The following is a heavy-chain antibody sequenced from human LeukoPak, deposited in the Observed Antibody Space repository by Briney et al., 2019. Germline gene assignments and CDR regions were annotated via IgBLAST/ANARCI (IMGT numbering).Heavy chain of an antibody. V-gene: IGHV3-30*02. Sequence: PGGSLRLSCAASGFTFSSYGMHWVRQAPGKGLEWVAFIRYDGSNKYYADSVKGRFTISRDNSKNTLYLQMNSLRAEDTAVYYCARSWGYSYGYFYFDYWGQGTLVTVSS. CDR3: ARSWGYSYGYFYFDY. CDR1: GFTFSSYG. D-gene: IGHD5-18*01. CDR2: IRYDGSNK. J-gene: IGHJ4*02.